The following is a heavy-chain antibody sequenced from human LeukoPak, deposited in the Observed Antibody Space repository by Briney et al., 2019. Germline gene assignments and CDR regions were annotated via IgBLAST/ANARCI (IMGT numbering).Heavy chain of an antibody. CDR1: GFTFRSYS. J-gene: IGHJ2*01. D-gene: IGHD2-21*02. Sequence: GSLRLSCAASGFTFRSYSMNWVRQAPGKGLEWVSSISSSSSYIYYADSVKGRFTISRDNAKNSLYLQMNSLRAEDTAVYYCARARNCGGDCYSPNFWYVDFWPRGTRIMVSS. CDR3: ARARNCGGDCYSPNFWYVDF. CDR2: ISSSSSYI. V-gene: IGHV3-21*01.